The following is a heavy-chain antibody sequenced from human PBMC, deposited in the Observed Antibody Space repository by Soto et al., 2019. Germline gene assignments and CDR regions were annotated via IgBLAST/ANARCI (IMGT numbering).Heavy chain of an antibody. CDR2: MNPNSGNT. V-gene: IGHV1-8*01. CDR3: AREGGNGYSYGYSFDY. J-gene: IGHJ4*02. D-gene: IGHD5-18*01. Sequence: GASVKVSCKASGYTFTSYDINWVRQATGQGLEWMGWMNPNSGNTGYAQKFQGRVTMTRNTSISTAYMELSSLRSEDTALYYCAREGGNGYSYGYSFDYWGQGTQVTVSS. CDR1: GYTFTSYD.